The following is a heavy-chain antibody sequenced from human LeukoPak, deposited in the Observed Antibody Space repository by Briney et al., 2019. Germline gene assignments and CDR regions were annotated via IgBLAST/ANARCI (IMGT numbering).Heavy chain of an antibody. Sequence: PSETLSLTCTVSVGSISNSYWSWIRQPPGKGLEWIASIYDSETTKYNPSLRSRATISSDTSKNQFSLKLSSVTAADTAVYYCARQAYSSGWYTAAYWGQGTLVTVSS. V-gene: IGHV4-59*08. CDR2: IYDSETT. D-gene: IGHD6-19*01. CDR3: ARQAYSSGWYTAAY. CDR1: VGSISNSY. J-gene: IGHJ4*02.